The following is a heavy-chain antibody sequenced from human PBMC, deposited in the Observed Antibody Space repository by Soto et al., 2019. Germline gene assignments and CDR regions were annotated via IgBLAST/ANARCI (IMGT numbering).Heavy chain of an antibody. Sequence: PGGSLRLSCAASGFRFNDYSMNWVRQAPGKGPEWVPYIGGVSSTISYADSVKGRFTISRDNAKNSVFMQMNSLRADDTAVYYCARDSAYAFAIWGQGTMVTVSS. CDR2: IGGVSSTI. CDR1: GFRFNDYS. J-gene: IGHJ3*02. D-gene: IGHD6-19*01. CDR3: ARDSAYAFAI. V-gene: IGHV3-48*01.